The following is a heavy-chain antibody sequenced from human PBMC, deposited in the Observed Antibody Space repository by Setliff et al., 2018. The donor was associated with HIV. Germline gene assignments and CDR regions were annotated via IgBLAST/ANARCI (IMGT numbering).Heavy chain of an antibody. CDR2: ISGLGGGTI. V-gene: IGHV3-48*01. CDR3: ARAGVVEGYYYYYYMDV. CDR1: GFTFDSYS. J-gene: IGHJ6*03. Sequence: PGGSLRLSCATSGFTFDSYSIIWVRQAPGKRLEWVSYISGLGGGTIYYADSVRGRFTISRDDAEKSVYLQMNSLRAEDTAVYYCARAGVVEGYYYYYYMDVWGKGTTVTVSS. D-gene: IGHD2-15*01.